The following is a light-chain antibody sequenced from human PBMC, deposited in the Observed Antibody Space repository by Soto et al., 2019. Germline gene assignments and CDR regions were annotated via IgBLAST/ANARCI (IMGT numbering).Light chain of an antibody. CDR3: QVWESSSDQVV. V-gene: IGLV3-1*01. J-gene: IGLJ2*01. CDR1: KLGDKY. Sequence: SYELTQPPSVSVSPGQTASITCSGDKLGDKYACWYQQKPGQSPVLVIYQDSKRPSGIPERFSGSNSGNTATLTISGTQAMDEADYYCQVWESSSDQVVFAGGTKVTVL. CDR2: QDS.